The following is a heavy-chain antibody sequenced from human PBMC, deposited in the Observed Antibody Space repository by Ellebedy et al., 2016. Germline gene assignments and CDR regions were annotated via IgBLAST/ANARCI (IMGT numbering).Heavy chain of an antibody. J-gene: IGHJ3*02. V-gene: IGHV3-74*01. CDR2: ITSDGSIT. Sequence: GGSLRLXCAASGFAFRVYAMNWVRQAPGKGLVWVSRITSDGSITIYADSVKGRFTISRDNAKNTVYLQLNSLRGEDTAAYYCARDRDDPNPGDAFDIWGQGTTVTVSS. CDR3: ARDRDDPNPGDAFDI. CDR1: GFAFRVYA.